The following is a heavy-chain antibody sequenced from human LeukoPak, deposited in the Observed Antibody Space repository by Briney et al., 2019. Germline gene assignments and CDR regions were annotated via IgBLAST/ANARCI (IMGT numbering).Heavy chain of an antibody. Sequence: ASVKVSCKTSGYTFTDYYIHWVRQAPGQGLEWMGWINPNSGGTNYAQKFQGRVTMTRDASISTAYMELNRLRSDDTAVYYCARAAYYYDSSGPGAFDIWGQGTMVTVSS. J-gene: IGHJ3*02. CDR2: INPNSGGT. CDR1: GYTFTDYY. V-gene: IGHV1-2*02. D-gene: IGHD3-22*01. CDR3: ARAAYYYDSSGPGAFDI.